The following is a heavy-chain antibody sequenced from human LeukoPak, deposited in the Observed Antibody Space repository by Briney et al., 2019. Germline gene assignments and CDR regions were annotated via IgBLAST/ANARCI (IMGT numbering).Heavy chain of an antibody. J-gene: IGHJ3*02. V-gene: IGHV4-61*02. CDR3: ARDPPWDRHAFDI. Sequence: SETLSLTCTVSGGSISSGSSSWTWIRQPAGKGLEWIGRIYTSGNTNYNPPLKSRVIISVDTSKNQFSLNLSSLTAADTAVYYCARDPPWDRHAFDIWGQGTMVSVSS. CDR1: GGSISSGSSS. D-gene: IGHD1-26*01. CDR2: IYTSGNT.